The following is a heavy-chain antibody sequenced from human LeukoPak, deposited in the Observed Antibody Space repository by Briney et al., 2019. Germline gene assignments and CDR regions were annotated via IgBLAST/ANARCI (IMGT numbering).Heavy chain of an antibody. D-gene: IGHD6-13*01. Sequence: GGSLRLSCAASGFTFNNYYMSWVRQAPGKGLEWVTHIKQDGSDKYYVDSVKGRFTISRDNAKNSLYLEMNSLRAEDTAVYYCAREALVAAVDDAFDIWGQGTMVTVSS. J-gene: IGHJ3*02. CDR2: IKQDGSDK. CDR1: GFTFNNYY. V-gene: IGHV3-7*01. CDR3: AREALVAAVDDAFDI.